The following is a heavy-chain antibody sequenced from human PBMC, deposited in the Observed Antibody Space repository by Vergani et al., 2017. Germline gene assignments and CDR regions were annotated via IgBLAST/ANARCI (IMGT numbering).Heavy chain of an antibody. Sequence: QVQLVQSGAEVKKPGSSVKVSCKASGGTFSSYAISWVRQAPGQGLEWMGGIIPIFGTANYAQKFQGRVTITAGKSTSTAYMELSSLRSEDTAVYYCARVAGIAVDGPCASHWYYGMDVWGQGTTVTVSS. CDR2: IIPIFGTA. CDR1: GGTFSSYA. D-gene: IGHD6-19*01. V-gene: IGHV1-69*06. CDR3: ARVAGIAVDGPCASHWYYGMDV. J-gene: IGHJ6*02.